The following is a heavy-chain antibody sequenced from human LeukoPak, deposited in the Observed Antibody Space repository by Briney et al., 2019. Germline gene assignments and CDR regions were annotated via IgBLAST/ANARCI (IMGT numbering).Heavy chain of an antibody. J-gene: IGHJ6*02. Sequence: SETQSLTCAVYGGSFSGYYWSWIRQPPGKGLEWIGEINHCGSTNYNPSLKSRVTISVDTSKNQFSLKLSSVTAADTAVYYCARGRVGTSRAYYYYYGMDVWGQGTTVTVSS. CDR3: ARGRVGTSRAYYYYYGMDV. V-gene: IGHV4-34*01. CDR2: INHCGST. CDR1: GGSFSGYY. D-gene: IGHD1-1*01.